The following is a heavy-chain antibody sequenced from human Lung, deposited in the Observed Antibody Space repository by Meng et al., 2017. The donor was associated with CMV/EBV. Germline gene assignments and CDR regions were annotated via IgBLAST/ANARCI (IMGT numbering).Heavy chain of an antibody. D-gene: IGHD6-13*01. CDR1: GGSISSSSYY. J-gene: IGHJ3*02. CDR3: ARDQVRAAAGIWEPDHAFDI. V-gene: IGHV4-39*07. Sequence: SXTXSLXCTVSGGSISSSSYYWGWIRQPPGKGLEWIGSIYYSGSTYYNPSLKSRVTISVDTSKNQFSLKLSSVTAADTAVYYCARDQVRAAAGIWEPDHAFDIWGQGKXV. CDR2: IYYSGST.